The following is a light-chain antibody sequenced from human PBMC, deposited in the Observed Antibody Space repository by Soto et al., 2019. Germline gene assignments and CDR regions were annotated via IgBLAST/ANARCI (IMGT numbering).Light chain of an antibody. V-gene: IGKV1-9*01. CDR1: QGISSY. Sequence: DIQMTQSPSSLSASVGDRVTITCRASQGISSYLAWYQQKPGKAPELLIKAASTLQSGVPSRFSGSGSGTEFTLTISSLQPEDFAIYYCQQLDTYPRTFGQGTKVGI. CDR3: QQLDTYPRT. J-gene: IGKJ1*01. CDR2: AAS.